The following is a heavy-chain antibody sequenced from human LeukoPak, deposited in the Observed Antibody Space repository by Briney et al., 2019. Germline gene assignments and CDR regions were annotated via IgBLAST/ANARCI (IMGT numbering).Heavy chain of an antibody. Sequence: PSETLSLTCTVSGGSISSSSYYWGWIRQPPGKGLEWIGSIYYSGSTYYNPSLKSRVTISVDTSKNQFSLKLSSVTAADTAVYYCARDPGGAYYDYVWGSYGGAFDIWGQGTMVTVSS. J-gene: IGHJ3*02. V-gene: IGHV4-39*07. CDR2: IYYSGST. D-gene: IGHD3-16*01. CDR3: ARDPGGAYYDYVWGSYGGAFDI. CDR1: GGSISSSSYY.